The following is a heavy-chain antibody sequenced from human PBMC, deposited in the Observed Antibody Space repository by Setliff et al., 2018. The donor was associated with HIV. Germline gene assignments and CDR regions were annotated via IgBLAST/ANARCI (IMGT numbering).Heavy chain of an antibody. CDR1: GGSFSGYY. V-gene: IGHV4-34*01. J-gene: IGHJ6*03. Sequence: SETLSLTCTIYGGSFSGYYWTWIRQPPGKGLDWIGEINHSGSTNYNPSLKSRVTISLDTSKNQFSLKLSSVTAADTAVYYCARESPHGGDYILTTYYMDVWGKGTTVTVSS. CDR3: ARESPHGGDYILTTYYMDV. CDR2: INHSGST. D-gene: IGHD4-17*01.